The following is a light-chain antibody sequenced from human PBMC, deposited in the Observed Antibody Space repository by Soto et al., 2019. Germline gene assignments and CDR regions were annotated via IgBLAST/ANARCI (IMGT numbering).Light chain of an antibody. CDR1: QSISSW. Sequence: DIQMTQSPSTLSASVGDRVTITCRASQSISSWLAWYQQKPGKAPKLRIYDAYSLESGVPSRFSGSGSGTEFTLTISSLQPDDFATYYCQQYNSYSLTFGGGTKVEIK. V-gene: IGKV1-5*01. CDR3: QQYNSYSLT. CDR2: DAY. J-gene: IGKJ4*01.